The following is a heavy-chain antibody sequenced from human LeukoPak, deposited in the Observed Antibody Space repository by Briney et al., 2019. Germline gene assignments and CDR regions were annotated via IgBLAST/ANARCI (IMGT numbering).Heavy chain of an antibody. CDR3: AREKSSALFAS. D-gene: IGHD6-25*01. V-gene: IGHV3-49*03. CDR2: IRGRAWSGTT. Sequence: GGSLRLSCAASGFPFGGNTLGWFRQPPGKGLEWVGLIRGRAWSGTTVYAASVKGRFTMSRDDSKDVAYLQMQSLKTEDTAVYYCAREKSSALFASWGQGSLSVVSS. J-gene: IGHJ1*01. CDR1: GFPFGGNT.